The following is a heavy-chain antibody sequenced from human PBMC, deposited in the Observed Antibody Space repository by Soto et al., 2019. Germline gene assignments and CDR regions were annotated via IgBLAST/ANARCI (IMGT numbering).Heavy chain of an antibody. J-gene: IGHJ5*02. CDR2: IYYSGTT. CDR1: GDSITSNSYF. V-gene: IGHV4-39*01. CDR3: ARTGYSSSWYWFDP. Sequence: SETLSLTCTVSGDSITSNSYFWAWIRQPPGKGLEWIGSIYYSGTTYYNPSLKSRVTISVDTSKNQFSLKLSSVTAADTAVYYCARTGYSSSWYWFDPWGQGTLVTVSS. D-gene: IGHD6-13*01.